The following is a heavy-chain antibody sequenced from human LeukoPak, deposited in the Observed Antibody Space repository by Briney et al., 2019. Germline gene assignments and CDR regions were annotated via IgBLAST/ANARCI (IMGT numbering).Heavy chain of an antibody. V-gene: IGHV1-2*02. D-gene: IGHD3-16*01. J-gene: IGHJ5*02. CDR2: INRNSGGT. Sequence: ASVKVSCKASGYTFTGYYMHWVRQAPGQGLEWMGWINRNSGGTNYAQKFQGRVTMTRDTSISTAYMELSRLRSDDTAVYYCARGKKGDRNWFDPWGQGTLVTVSS. CDR3: ARGKKGDRNWFDP. CDR1: GYTFTGYY.